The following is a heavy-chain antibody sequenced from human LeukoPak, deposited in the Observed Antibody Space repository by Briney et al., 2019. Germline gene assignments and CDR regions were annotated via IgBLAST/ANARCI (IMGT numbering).Heavy chain of an antibody. V-gene: IGHV1-8*03. CDR1: GYTFTSYD. J-gene: IGHJ4*02. D-gene: IGHD2-15*01. Sequence: ASVKVSCKASGYTFTSYDINWVRQATGQGLEWMGWMNPNSGNTGYAQKFQGRVTITRNTSISTAYVELSSLRSEDTAAYYCARGLYCSGGSCYLYYFDYWGQGTLVTVSS. CDR3: ARGLYCSGGSCYLYYFDY. CDR2: MNPNSGNT.